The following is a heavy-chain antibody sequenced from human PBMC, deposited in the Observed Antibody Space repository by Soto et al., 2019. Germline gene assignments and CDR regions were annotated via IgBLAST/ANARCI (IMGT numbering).Heavy chain of an antibody. V-gene: IGHV3-74*01. D-gene: IGHD6-19*01. J-gene: IGHJ3*02. CDR2: INSDGSST. CDR3: ARVYGYSSGWYGGLDAFDI. Sequence: HPGGSLRLSCAASGFTFSSYWMHWVRQAPGKGLVWVSRINSDGSSTSYADSVKGRFTISRDNAKNTLYLQMNSLRAEDTAVYYCARVYGYSSGWYGGLDAFDIWGQGTMVTVSS. CDR1: GFTFSSYW.